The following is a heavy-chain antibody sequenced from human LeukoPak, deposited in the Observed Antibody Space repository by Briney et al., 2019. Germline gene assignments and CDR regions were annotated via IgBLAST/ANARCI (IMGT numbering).Heavy chain of an antibody. CDR1: GGSFSGYY. V-gene: IGHV4-34*01. J-gene: IGHJ4*02. CDR3: VRGTSDVRNLDS. Sequence: SETLSLTCAVYGGSFSGYYWSWIRQPPGKGLEWIGEINHSGSTNYNPSLKSRVTISVDTSKNQFSLKLSSVTAADTAVFYCVRGTSDVRNLDSWGQGTLVTVSS. CDR2: INHSGST. D-gene: IGHD1-14*01.